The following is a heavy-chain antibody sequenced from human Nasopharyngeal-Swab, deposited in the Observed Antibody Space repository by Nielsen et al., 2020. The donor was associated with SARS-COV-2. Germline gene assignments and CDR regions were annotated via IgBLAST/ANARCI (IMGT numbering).Heavy chain of an antibody. CDR2: INHSGST. D-gene: IGHD2/OR15-2a*01. Sequence: SETLSLTCAAYGGSFSGYYRSWIRQPPGKGLEWIGEINHSGSTNYNPSLKSRVTISVDTSKDQFSLKLSSVTAADTAVYYCARGPSQNRRAFDIWGQGTMVTVSS. J-gene: IGHJ3*02. V-gene: IGHV4-34*01. CDR1: GGSFSGYY. CDR3: ARGPSQNRRAFDI.